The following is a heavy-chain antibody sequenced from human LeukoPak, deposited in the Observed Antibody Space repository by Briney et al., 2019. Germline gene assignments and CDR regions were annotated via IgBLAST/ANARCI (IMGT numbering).Heavy chain of an antibody. Sequence: ASVKVSCKASGYTFTGYYMHWVRQAPGQGLEWMGWINPNSGGTNYAQKFQGRVTMTRETPISTAYMELSRLRSDDTAVYYCARAFYDFWSGYYNPHFDYWGQGTLVTVSS. V-gene: IGHV1-2*02. J-gene: IGHJ4*02. CDR2: INPNSGGT. CDR3: ARAFYDFWSGYYNPHFDY. D-gene: IGHD3-3*01. CDR1: GYTFTGYY.